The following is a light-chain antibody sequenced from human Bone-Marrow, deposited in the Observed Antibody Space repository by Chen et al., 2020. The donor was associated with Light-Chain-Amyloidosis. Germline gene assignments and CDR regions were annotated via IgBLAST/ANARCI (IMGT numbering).Light chain of an antibody. J-gene: IGKJ4*01. V-gene: IGKV4-1*01. CDR2: RAS. CDR3: QHYYSTSV. CDR1: QSVLYSSNNKNY. Sequence: DIVMTQSPDSLAVSLGERATINCKSSQSVLYSSNNKNYLAWYQQKPGQPPKLLIYRASTRESVVPEGFSGSGSGTDFTLTISRLQAEDWAVYYCQHYYSTSVFVGGTKVEI.